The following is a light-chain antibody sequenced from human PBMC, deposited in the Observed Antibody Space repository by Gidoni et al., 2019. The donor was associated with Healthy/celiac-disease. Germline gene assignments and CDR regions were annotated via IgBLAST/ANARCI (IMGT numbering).Light chain of an antibody. CDR3: QQYDNLPLMYT. CDR1: QDISNY. V-gene: IGKV1-33*01. J-gene: IGKJ2*01. Sequence: DIQMTQSPSSLSASVGDRVTITSQASQDISNYLNWYQQKPGKAPKLLIYDASNLETGVPSRFSGSGSGTDFTFTISSLQPEDIATYYCQQYDNLPLMYTFGQGTKLEIK. CDR2: DAS.